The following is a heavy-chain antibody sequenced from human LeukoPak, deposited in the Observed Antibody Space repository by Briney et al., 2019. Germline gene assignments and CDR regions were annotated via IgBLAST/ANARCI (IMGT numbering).Heavy chain of an antibody. D-gene: IGHD2-15*01. V-gene: IGHV5-51*01. Sequence: GESLKISCQSSGYNFTPYWIVWVRQMPGKGLEWMGITFAGYSYTIYSPSFQGQVTISVDKSISTAYLQWSSLKASDTAMYYCARLTRGGIGEGPLDFWGQGTRVTVSS. CDR2: TFAGYSYT. CDR1: GYNFTPYW. CDR3: ARLTRGGIGEGPLDF. J-gene: IGHJ4*02.